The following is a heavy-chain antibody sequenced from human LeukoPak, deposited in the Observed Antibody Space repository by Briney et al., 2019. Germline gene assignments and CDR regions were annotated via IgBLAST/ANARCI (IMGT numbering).Heavy chain of an antibody. V-gene: IGHV1-2*02. CDR1: GYTFTGYY. Sequence: ASVKVSCKASGYTFTGYYMHWVRQAPGQGLEWMGWINPNSGGTNYAQKFQGRVTMTRDTSTSTVYMELSSLRSEDTAVYYCAREWGLRYFDYWGQGTLVTVSS. CDR2: INPNSGGT. D-gene: IGHD1-26*01. CDR3: AREWGLRYFDY. J-gene: IGHJ4*02.